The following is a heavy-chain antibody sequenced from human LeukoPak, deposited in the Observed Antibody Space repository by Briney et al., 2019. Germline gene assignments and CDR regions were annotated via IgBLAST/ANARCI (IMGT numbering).Heavy chain of an antibody. J-gene: IGHJ4*02. D-gene: IGHD3-9*01. CDR3: ARVGYYDILTGTITPSEFDY. CDR2: ISSSSSTI. CDR1: GFTFSSYS. Sequence: GGSLRLSCAASGFTFSSYSMNWVRQAPGKGLEWVSYISSSSSTIYYADSVKGRFTISRDNAKNSLYLQMNSLRAEDTAVYYCARVGYYDILTGTITPSEFDYWGQGTLVTVSS. V-gene: IGHV3-48*01.